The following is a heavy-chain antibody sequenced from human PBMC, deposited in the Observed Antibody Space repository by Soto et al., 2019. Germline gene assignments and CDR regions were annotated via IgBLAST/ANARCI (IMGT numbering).Heavy chain of an antibody. J-gene: IGHJ5*02. V-gene: IGHV4-59*08. CDR1: SDSISSYY. D-gene: IGHD1-26*01. Sequence: SETLSLTCTVSSDSISSYYWIWIRQSPGKGLEWIGYTDYSGNTNYNPSLKSRVTISGDTSKNQFSLRLSSVTAADTAVYYCARAVGDPLYYLDPWGQGTLVTVSS. CDR3: ARAVGDPLYYLDP. CDR2: TDYSGNT.